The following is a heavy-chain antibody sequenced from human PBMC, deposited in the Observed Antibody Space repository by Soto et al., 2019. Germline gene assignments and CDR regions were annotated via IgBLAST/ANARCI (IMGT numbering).Heavy chain of an antibody. Sequence: ESGGGVVQPGRSLRLSCIASGFTFSSYGMHWVRQAPGKGLEWVAVIWYDGSKKYYADSVKGRFTISRDNSKNTLYLQMNSLRVEDTAVYYCARDSGSYPANFDYWGQGTLVAVSS. V-gene: IGHV3-33*01. D-gene: IGHD1-26*01. J-gene: IGHJ4*02. CDR3: ARDSGSYPANFDY. CDR1: GFTFSSYG. CDR2: IWYDGSKK.